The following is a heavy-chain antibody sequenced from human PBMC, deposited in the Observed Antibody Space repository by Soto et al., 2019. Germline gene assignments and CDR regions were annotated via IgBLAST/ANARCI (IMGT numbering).Heavy chain of an antibody. V-gene: IGHV1-69*01. CDR2: IIPIFGTA. D-gene: IGHD2-2*02. CDR1: GGTFSSYA. J-gene: IGHJ4*02. CDR3: ARVGYCSSTSCYRGGVDY. Sequence: QVQLVQSGAEVKKPGSSVKVSCKASGGTFSSYAISWVRQAPGQGLEWMGGIIPIFGTANYAQKFQGRVTITADESTSTAYMGLRSLRSAATAMNYCARVGYCSSTSCYRGGVDYWGQGTLVTVTS.